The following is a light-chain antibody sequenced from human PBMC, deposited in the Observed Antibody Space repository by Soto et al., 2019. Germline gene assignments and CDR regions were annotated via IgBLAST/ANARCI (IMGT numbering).Light chain of an antibody. CDR1: PSIYTY. CDR3: QQGYSTIT. Sequence: DMQLTQSPSSQSASLVHRDKLSCRAIPSIYTYLNWYQQRPGEAPKVLIYAASTLQDGIPSRFSGSGSGTDFTLTIRGLQPEDFATYYCQQGYSTITFGQGTRLEI. J-gene: IGKJ5*01. V-gene: IGKV1-39*01. CDR2: AAS.